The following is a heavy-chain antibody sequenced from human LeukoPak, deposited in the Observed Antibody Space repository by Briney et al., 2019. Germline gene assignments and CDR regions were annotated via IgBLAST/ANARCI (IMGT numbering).Heavy chain of an antibody. CDR1: GYSFTSHW. V-gene: IGHV5-51*01. D-gene: IGHD6-19*01. Sequence: GESLKISCKGSGYSFTSHWIGWVRQMPGKGLELIGIIHPPDSNTRYSPSFQGQVTISVDKSISTAYLQWSSLKASDSAMYYCAKQGGDSSSGNWQTLDNWGQGTLVTVSS. CDR3: AKQGGDSSSGNWQTLDN. CDR2: IHPPDSNT. J-gene: IGHJ4*02.